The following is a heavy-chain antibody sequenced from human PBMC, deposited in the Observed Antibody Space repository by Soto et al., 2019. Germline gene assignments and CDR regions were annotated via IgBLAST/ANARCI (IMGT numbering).Heavy chain of an antibody. CDR3: ARVYSGSYYEFDY. Sequence: PSETLSLTCTVSVGSINNYYWSWIRQPAGKGLEWIGRIYTSGSTNYNPSLKSRVTMSVDTSKNQFSLKLSSVTAADTAVYYCARVYSGSYYEFDYWGQGTLVTVSS. D-gene: IGHD1-26*01. CDR2: IYTSGST. V-gene: IGHV4-4*07. J-gene: IGHJ4*02. CDR1: VGSINNYY.